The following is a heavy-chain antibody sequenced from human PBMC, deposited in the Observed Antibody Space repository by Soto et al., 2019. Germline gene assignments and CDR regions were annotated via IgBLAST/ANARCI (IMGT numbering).Heavy chain of an antibody. J-gene: IGHJ6*03. CDR2: IYYSGST. Sequence: SETLSLTCTVSGGSISSYYWSWIRQPPGKGLEWIGYIYYSGSTNYNPSLKSRVTISVDTSKNQFSLKLSSVTAADTAVYYCARLIGFGELLHYMDVWGKGTTVTVSS. CDR1: GGSISSYY. V-gene: IGHV4-59*08. D-gene: IGHD3-10*01. CDR3: ARLIGFGELLHYMDV.